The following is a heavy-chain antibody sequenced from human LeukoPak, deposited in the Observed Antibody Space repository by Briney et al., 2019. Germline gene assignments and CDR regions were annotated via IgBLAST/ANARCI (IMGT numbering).Heavy chain of an antibody. V-gene: IGHV4-4*02. D-gene: IGHD6-19*01. J-gene: IGHJ4*02. CDR1: GGSISSSNW. CDR2: IYHGGST. Sequence: PSETLSLTCAVSGGSISSSNWWSWVRQPPGKGLEWIGEIYHGGSTNYNPSLKSRVTVSADKSKNQFSLKLSSVTAADTAVYYCASSPAVAGGYYFDYWGQGTLVTVSS. CDR3: ASSPAVAGGYYFDY.